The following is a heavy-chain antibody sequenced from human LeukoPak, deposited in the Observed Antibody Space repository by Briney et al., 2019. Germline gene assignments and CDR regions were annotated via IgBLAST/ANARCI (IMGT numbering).Heavy chain of an antibody. CDR2: MYNSGST. Sequence: SETLSLTCTVSGGSINTYYWSWIRQPPGKGLEWIGYMYNSGSTKYNPSLKSRVTISVDTSKNQFSLKLTSVTAADTAVYFCAIHADDYGDNYFDYWGQGTLVTVSS. J-gene: IGHJ4*02. V-gene: IGHV4-59*01. D-gene: IGHD4-17*01. CDR1: GGSINTYY. CDR3: AIHADDYGDNYFDY.